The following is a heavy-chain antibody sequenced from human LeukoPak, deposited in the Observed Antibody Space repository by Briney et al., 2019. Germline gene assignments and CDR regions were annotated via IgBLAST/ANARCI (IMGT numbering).Heavy chain of an antibody. V-gene: IGHV3-21*01. CDR2: ISSSSSYI. J-gene: IGHJ4*02. D-gene: IGHD3-10*01. CDR3: ARVIEWFGELAFDY. Sequence: GGSLRLSCAASGFTFSSYSMNWVRQAPGKGLEWVSSISSSSSYIYYADSVKGRFTISRDNAKNSLYLQMNSLRAEDTAVYYCARVIEWFGELAFDYWGRGTLVTVSS. CDR1: GFTFSSYS.